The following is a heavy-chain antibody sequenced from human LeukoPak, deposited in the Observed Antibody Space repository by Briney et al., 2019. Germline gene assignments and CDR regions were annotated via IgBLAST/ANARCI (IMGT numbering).Heavy chain of an antibody. CDR2: ISSNGGSS. CDR3: VKITSVTGGDC. CDR1: GFTFSAYA. D-gene: IGHD1-1*01. V-gene: IGHV3-64D*09. J-gene: IGHJ4*02. Sequence: GGSPRLSCSASGFTFSAYAMYWVRQAPGKGLEYVSGISSNGGSSFYADSVKGRFTISRDNSKNTLYLQMSSLRAEDTAVYYCVKITSVTGGDCWGQGTRLTVSS.